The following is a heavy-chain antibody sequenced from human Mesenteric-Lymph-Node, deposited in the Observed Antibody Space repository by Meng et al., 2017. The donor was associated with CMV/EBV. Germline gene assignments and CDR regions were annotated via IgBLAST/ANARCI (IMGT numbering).Heavy chain of an antibody. D-gene: IGHD2-8*01. CDR1: GFTFRKYA. V-gene: IGHV3-15*01. Sequence: GGSLRLSCTTSGFTFRKYAMSWVRQAPGKGLEWVGRIKSKTDGGTTDYAAPVKGRFTISRDDSKNTLYLQMNSLKTEDTAVYYCTTDSPPLGYCTNGVCYRHYYYYGMDVWGQGTTVTVSS. CDR2: IKSKTDGGTT. J-gene: IGHJ6*02. CDR3: TTDSPPLGYCTNGVCYRHYYYYGMDV.